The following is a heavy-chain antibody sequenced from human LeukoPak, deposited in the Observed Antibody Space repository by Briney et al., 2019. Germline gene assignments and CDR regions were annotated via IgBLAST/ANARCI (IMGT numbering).Heavy chain of an antibody. J-gene: IGHJ6*03. D-gene: IGHD3-10*01. Sequence: SETLSLTCAVYGGSFSGYYWSWMPQPPGKGLEWSGEINHSGSTNYNPSLKSRVTISVDTSKNQFSLKLSSVTAADTAVYYCARGGMGRYYYYYMDVWGKGTTVTVSS. CDR3: ARGGMGRYYYYYMDV. V-gene: IGHV4-34*01. CDR1: GGSFSGYY. CDR2: INHSGST.